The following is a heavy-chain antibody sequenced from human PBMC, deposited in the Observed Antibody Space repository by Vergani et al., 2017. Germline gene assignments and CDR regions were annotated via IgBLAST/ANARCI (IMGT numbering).Heavy chain of an antibody. CDR3: ARDPLYSTTWPFLLLDMDV. CDR2: FYTGGGT. V-gene: IGHV4-61*02. Sequence: QVQLQESGPGLVRPSQTLSLTCTVSGSSISSGSYYWSWFRQPAGKGLEWIGRFYTGGGTSYNPSLKCRVTISVDTSKNQFSLQLSSVTAADTAVYYCARDPLYSTTWPFLLLDMDVWGQGTTVTVSS. J-gene: IGHJ6*02. D-gene: IGHD6-13*01. CDR1: GSSISSGSYY.